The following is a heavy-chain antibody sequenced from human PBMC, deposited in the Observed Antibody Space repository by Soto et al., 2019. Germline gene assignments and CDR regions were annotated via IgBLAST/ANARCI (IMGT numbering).Heavy chain of an antibody. CDR1: GGSISSGGYY. CDR3: ARGHALRFLEWLPAFDY. D-gene: IGHD3-3*01. Sequence: LSLTCTVSGGSISSGGYYWSWIRQHPGKGLEWIGYIYYSGSTYYNPSLKSRVTISVDTSKNQFSLKLSSVTAADTAVYYCARGHALRFLEWLPAFDYWGQGTLVT. J-gene: IGHJ4*02. V-gene: IGHV4-31*03. CDR2: IYYSGST.